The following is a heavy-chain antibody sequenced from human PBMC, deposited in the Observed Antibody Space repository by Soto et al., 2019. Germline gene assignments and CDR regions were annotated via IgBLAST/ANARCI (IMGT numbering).Heavy chain of an antibody. V-gene: IGHV4-59*01. J-gene: IGHJ1*01. Sequence: PSETLSLTCTVSGGSISSYYWGWIRQPPGKGLEWIGYIYYSGSTNYNPSLKSRVTISVDTSKNQFSLKLSSVTAADTAVYYCARESLYYDILTGYSNRGLEYFQHWGQGTLVTVSS. CDR1: GGSISSYY. CDR3: ARESLYYDILTGYSNRGLEYFQH. CDR2: IYYSGST. D-gene: IGHD3-9*01.